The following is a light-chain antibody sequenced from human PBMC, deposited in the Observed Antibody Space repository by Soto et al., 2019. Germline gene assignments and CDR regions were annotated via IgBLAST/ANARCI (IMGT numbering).Light chain of an antibody. V-gene: IGLV2-14*03. CDR2: EVT. J-gene: IGLJ1*01. Sequence: QSVLTQPRSVSGSPGQSVTLPCTGTISDVGGFNFVSWYQQHPGKAPRLMIYEVTYRPSGVSSRFSGSKSGNTASLTISGLQADDEADYYCSSFTSHTSHYVFGTGTKVTVL. CDR1: ISDVGGFNF. CDR3: SSFTSHTSHYV.